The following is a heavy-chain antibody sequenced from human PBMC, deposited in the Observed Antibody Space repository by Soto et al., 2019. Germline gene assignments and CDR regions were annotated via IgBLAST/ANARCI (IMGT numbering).Heavy chain of an antibody. CDR3: ARETTEPFYYYGMDV. D-gene: IGHD4-17*01. CDR2: INPNSGGT. J-gene: IGHJ6*02. V-gene: IGHV1-2*04. Sequence: ASVKVSCKASGYTFTVYYMHWVRQAPGQGLEWMGWINPNSGGTNYAQKFQGWVTMTRDTSISTAYMGLSRLRSDDTAVYYCARETTEPFYYYGMDVWGQGTTVTVSS. CDR1: GYTFTVYY.